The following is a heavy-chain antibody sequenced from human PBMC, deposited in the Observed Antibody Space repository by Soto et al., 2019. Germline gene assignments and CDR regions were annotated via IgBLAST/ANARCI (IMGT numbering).Heavy chain of an antibody. Sequence: GGSLRLSCAASGFTFDDYAMHWVRQAPGKGLEWVSLISWDGGSTYYADSVKGRFTISRDNSKNSLYLQMNSLRAEDTALYYCAKGRIGGSGSYLDNWGQGTLVTVSS. CDR1: GFTFDDYA. V-gene: IGHV3-43D*03. J-gene: IGHJ4*02. CDR2: ISWDGGST. CDR3: AKGRIGGSGSYLDN. D-gene: IGHD1-26*01.